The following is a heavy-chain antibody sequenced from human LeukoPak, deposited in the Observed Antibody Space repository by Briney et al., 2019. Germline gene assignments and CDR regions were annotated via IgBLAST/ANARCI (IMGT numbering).Heavy chain of an antibody. V-gene: IGHV1-69*01. CDR3: ARDVTGITIFCGHYYYGMDV. Sequence: SVKVSCKASGGTFSSYAISWVRQAPGQGLEWMGGIIPIFGTANYAQKFQGRVTITADESTSTAYMELSSLRSEDTAVYYCARDVTGITIFCGHYYYGMDVWGQGTTVTVSS. J-gene: IGHJ6*02. CDR2: IIPIFGTA. D-gene: IGHD3-3*01. CDR1: GGTFSSYA.